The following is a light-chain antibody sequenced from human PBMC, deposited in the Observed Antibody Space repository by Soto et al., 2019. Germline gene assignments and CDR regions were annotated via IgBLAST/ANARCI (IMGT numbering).Light chain of an antibody. J-gene: IGKJ1*01. CDR1: QSISGRY. V-gene: IGKV3-20*01. CDR2: DAS. Sequence: ETVLTQSPGTLSLSPGERASLSCRASQSISGRYLAWYQQKPGQAPRLLIYDASSRATGIPDRFSGSGSGTDFILTISRLEPDDFAVYYCQQYGRSPWTFGQGTKVEIK. CDR3: QQYGRSPWT.